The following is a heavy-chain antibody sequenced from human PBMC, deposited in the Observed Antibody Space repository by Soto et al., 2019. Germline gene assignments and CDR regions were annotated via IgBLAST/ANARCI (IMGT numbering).Heavy chain of an antibody. D-gene: IGHD4-17*01. Sequence: EVQLVESGGGLVQPGGSLRLSCAASGFTFNSHDMHWVRQTTGRGLEWIAGIGIAGDPYYSGSVKGRFTISRENAKNSFYLEMNSLRAGDTAVYYCARSPQDFGDYLSYAMVVWGQGTTVTVSS. J-gene: IGHJ6*02. CDR3: ARSPQDFGDYLSYAMVV. V-gene: IGHV3-13*05. CDR1: GFTFNSHD. CDR2: IGIAGDP.